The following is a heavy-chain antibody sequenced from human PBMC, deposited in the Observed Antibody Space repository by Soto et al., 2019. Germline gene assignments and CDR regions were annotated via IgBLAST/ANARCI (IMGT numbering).Heavy chain of an antibody. J-gene: IGHJ2*01. CDR3: XXXXXXXXXXXXXXL. Sequence: QITLKESGPTLVKPTQTLTLTCSFSGFSLSTSGVGVGWIRQPPGKALEWLALIYWDDDKRYSPSLKSRLTITKDTSXNQVVXTMXXXXXXXXXXXXXXXXXXXXXXXXXXXLXGRGTLVTVSS. V-gene: IGHV2-5*02. CDR1: GFSLSTSGVG. CDR2: IYWDDDK.